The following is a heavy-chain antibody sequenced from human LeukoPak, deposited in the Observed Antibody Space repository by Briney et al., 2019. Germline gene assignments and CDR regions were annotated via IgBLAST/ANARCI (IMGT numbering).Heavy chain of an antibody. J-gene: IGHJ4*02. V-gene: IGHV3-30-3*01. Sequence: GGSLRLSCAASGFTFSSYAMHWVRQAPGKGLEWVAVISYDGSNKYYADSVKGRFTISRDNSKNTLYLQMNSLRAEDTAVYYCAKVRYFDWLVDYWGQGTLVTVSS. CDR1: GFTFSSYA. D-gene: IGHD3-9*01. CDR3: AKVRYFDWLVDY. CDR2: ISYDGSNK.